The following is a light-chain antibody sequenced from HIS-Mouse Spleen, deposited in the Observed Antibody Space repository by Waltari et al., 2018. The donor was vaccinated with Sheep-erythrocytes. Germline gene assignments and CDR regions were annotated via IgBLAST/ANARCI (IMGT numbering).Light chain of an antibody. CDR3: SSYTSSSTQV. CDR2: EVS. V-gene: IGLV2-14*01. J-gene: IGLJ2*01. CDR1: SSDVGGYHY. Sequence: QPALTQPRSVSGSPGQSVTIPRTGTSSDVGGYHYVSCYQQHRGKAPKLMIYEVSTRPSGVSTRFSGSKSGNTASLTISGLQAEDEADYYCSSYTSSSTQVFGGGTKLTVL.